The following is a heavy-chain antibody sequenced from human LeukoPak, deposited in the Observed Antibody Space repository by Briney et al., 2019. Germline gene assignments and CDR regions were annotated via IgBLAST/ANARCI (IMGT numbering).Heavy chain of an antibody. CDR2: INPNSGGT. J-gene: IGHJ4*02. CDR3: ARGLEYCSGGSCYNFDY. Sequence: GASVKVSCKASGYTFTGYYMHWVRQAPGQGLEWMGWINPNSGGTNYAQKFQGRVTMTRDTSISTAYMEPSRLRSDDTAVYYCARGLEYCSGGSCYNFDYWGQGTLVTVSS. D-gene: IGHD2-15*01. CDR1: GYTFTGYY. V-gene: IGHV1-2*02.